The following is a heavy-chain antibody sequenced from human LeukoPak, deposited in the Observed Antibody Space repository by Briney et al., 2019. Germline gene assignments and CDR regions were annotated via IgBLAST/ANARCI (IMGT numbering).Heavy chain of an antibody. Sequence: PSETLSLTCTVSGGSISSSSYYWSWIRQPAGKGLEWVGRIYTSGSTNYNPSLKSRVTISVATSKNQFSLKLSSVTAADTAVYYCARGGSGYSTDVWGKGTTVTVSS. D-gene: IGHD3-3*01. CDR1: GGSISSSSYY. V-gene: IGHV4-61*02. CDR2: IYTSGST. CDR3: ARGGSGYSTDV. J-gene: IGHJ6*04.